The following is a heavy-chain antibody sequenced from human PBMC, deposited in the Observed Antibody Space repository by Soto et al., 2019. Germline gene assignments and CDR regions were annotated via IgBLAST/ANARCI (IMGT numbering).Heavy chain of an antibody. V-gene: IGHV3-21*01. D-gene: IGHD6-19*01. Sequence: LRLSCAASGFTFSSYSMNWVRQAPGKGLEWVSSISSSSSYIYYADSVKGRFTISRDNAKNSLYLQMNSLRAEDTAVYYCARDSQWLVPFDYWGQGTLVTVSS. J-gene: IGHJ4*02. CDR2: ISSSSSYI. CDR3: ARDSQWLVPFDY. CDR1: GFTFSSYS.